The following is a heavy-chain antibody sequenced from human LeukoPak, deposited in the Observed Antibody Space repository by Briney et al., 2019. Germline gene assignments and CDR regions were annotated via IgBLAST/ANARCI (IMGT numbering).Heavy chain of an antibody. J-gene: IGHJ3*02. Sequence: PSETLSLTCTVSGGSISSSSYYWGWIRQPPGKGLEWIGSIYYSGSTYYNPSLKSRVTISVDTSKNQFSLKLSSVTAADTAVYYCARGYYDSSGVDAFDIWGQGTMVTVSS. CDR3: ARGYYDSSGVDAFDI. CDR1: GGSISSSSYY. CDR2: IYYSGST. D-gene: IGHD3-22*01. V-gene: IGHV4-39*07.